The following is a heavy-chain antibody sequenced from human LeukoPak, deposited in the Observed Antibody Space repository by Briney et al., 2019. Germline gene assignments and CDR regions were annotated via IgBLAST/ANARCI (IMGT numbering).Heavy chain of an antibody. J-gene: IGHJ1*01. CDR2: ISHNGSR. D-gene: IGHD2-15*01. V-gene: IGHV4-34*01. CDR1: GDSFSGYY. CDR3: VRGFCRGDSCYSAEYFQH. Sequence: SGTLSLTCDVYGDSFSGYYWTWIRQTPEKGLEWIGEISHNGSRSVNPSLESRVTISVDTSKNQFSLKLTSVTAADTSVYYCVRGFCRGDSCYSAEYFQHWGQGTLVT.